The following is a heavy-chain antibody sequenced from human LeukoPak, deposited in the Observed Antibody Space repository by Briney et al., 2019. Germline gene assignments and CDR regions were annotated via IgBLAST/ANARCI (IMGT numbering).Heavy chain of an antibody. J-gene: IGHJ6*02. CDR1: GFTFSSYA. CDR3: AKVGSYQLPQGYYGMDV. D-gene: IGHD2-2*01. V-gene: IGHV3-23*01. CDR2: ISGSGGST. Sequence: GGSLRLSCAASGFTFSSYAMSWVRQAPGKGLEWVSDISGSGGSTYYADSVKGRFTISRDNSKNTLYLQMNSLRAEDTAVYYCAKVGSYQLPQGYYGMDVWGQGTTVTVSS.